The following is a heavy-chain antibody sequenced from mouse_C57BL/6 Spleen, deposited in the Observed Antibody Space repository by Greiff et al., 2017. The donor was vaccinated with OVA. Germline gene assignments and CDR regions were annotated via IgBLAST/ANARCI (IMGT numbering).Heavy chain of an antibody. CDR1: GYTFTSYW. CDR2: IYPGNSDT. Sequence: EVQLQESGTVLARPGASVKMSCKTSGYTFTSYWMHWVKQRPGQGLEWIGAIYPGNSDTSYNQKFKGKAKLTAVTSASTAYMELSSLTNEDSAVYYCTRGYGSSYRDYFDYWGQGTTLTVSS. D-gene: IGHD1-1*01. V-gene: IGHV1-5*01. J-gene: IGHJ2*01. CDR3: TRGYGSSYRDYFDY.